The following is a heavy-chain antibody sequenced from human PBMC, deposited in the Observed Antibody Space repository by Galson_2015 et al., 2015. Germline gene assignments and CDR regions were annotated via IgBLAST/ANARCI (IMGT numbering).Heavy chain of an antibody. CDR2: IYSGGST. J-gene: IGHJ3*02. Sequence: SLRLSCAASGFTVSSNYMSWVRQAPGKGLEWVSVIYSGGSTYYADSVKGRFTISRDNSKNTLYLQMNSLRAEDTAVYYCARASIAAAPDAFEIWGQGTMVTVSS. V-gene: IGHV3-53*01. CDR3: ARASIAAAPDAFEI. CDR1: GFTVSSNY. D-gene: IGHD6-13*01.